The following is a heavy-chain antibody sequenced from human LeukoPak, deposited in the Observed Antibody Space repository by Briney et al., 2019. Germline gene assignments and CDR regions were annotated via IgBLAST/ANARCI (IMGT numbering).Heavy chain of an antibody. CDR2: MNPNSGNT. D-gene: IGHD2-2*01. CDR1: GYTFTSYD. J-gene: IGHJ6*02. CDR3: ARGTHCSSTSCYLSFYYYYGMDV. V-gene: IGHV1-8*01. Sequence: ASVKVSCKASGYTFTSYDTNWVRQATGQGLEWMGWMNPNSGNTGYAQKFQGRVTMTRNTSISTAYMELSSLRSEDTAVYYCARGTHCSSTSCYLSFYYYYGMDVWGQGTTVTVSS.